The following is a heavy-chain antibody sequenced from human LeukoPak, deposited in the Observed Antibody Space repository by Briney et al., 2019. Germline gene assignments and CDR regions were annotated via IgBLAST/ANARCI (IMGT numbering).Heavy chain of an antibody. CDR1: GGSFSGYY. V-gene: IGHV4-34*01. D-gene: IGHD5-12*01. J-gene: IGHJ6*03. CDR2: INHSGST. Sequence: SETLSLTCAVYGGSFSGYYWSWIRQPPGKGLEWIGEINHSGSTNYNPSLKSRVTISVDKSKNQFSLKLSSVTAADTAVYYCARLTSYRALSRDYYYMDVWGKGTTVTVSS. CDR3: ARLTSYRALSRDYYYMDV.